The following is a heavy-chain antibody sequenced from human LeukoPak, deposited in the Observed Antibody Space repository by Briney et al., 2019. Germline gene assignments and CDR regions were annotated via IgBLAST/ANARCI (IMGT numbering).Heavy chain of an antibody. D-gene: IGHD3-22*01. CDR2: SRDKANSYIT. Sequence: GGSLRLSCAASGFTFSDHYMDWVRQAPWKGLEWVARSRDKANSYITEYAASVKGRFTISRDDSKNSLYLQMNSLKTEDTAVYYCARRGSSSGYQPFDYWGQGTLVTVSS. J-gene: IGHJ4*02. CDR3: ARRGSSSGYQPFDY. CDR1: GFTFSDHY. V-gene: IGHV3-72*01.